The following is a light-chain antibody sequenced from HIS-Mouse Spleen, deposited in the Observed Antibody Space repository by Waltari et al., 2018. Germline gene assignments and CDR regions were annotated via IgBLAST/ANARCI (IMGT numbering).Light chain of an antibody. CDR1: QSASSY. J-gene: IGKJ3*01. CDR3: QQRSNWPLFT. V-gene: IGKV3-11*01. Sequence: EIVLTQSPATLSLSPGERATLPCRASQSASSYLAWYQQQPGQAPRLLIYDASNRATGIPARFSGSGSGTDFTLTISSLEPEDFAVYYCQQRSNWPLFTFGPGTKVDIK. CDR2: DAS.